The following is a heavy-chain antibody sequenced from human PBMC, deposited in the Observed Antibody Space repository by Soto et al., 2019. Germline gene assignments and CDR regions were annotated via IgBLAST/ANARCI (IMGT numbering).Heavy chain of an antibody. CDR3: ARQQWLSYYYGMDV. CDR1: GYTFTTYG. Sequence: QVQLVQSGAEVKKPGASVKVSCKASGYTFTTYGISWVRQAPGQGLEWMGWISAYNGNTNYAQKIQGRVTMTTDTXRSTAYMERRSLRSDDTAVYYRARQQWLSYYYGMDVWGQGTTVTVSS. J-gene: IGHJ6*02. V-gene: IGHV1-18*01. CDR2: ISAYNGNT. D-gene: IGHD6-19*01.